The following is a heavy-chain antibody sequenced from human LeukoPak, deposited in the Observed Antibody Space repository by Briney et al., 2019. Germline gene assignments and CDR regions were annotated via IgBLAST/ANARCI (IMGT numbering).Heavy chain of an antibody. CDR1: GYTLTSYF. CDR2: INPSGGST. V-gene: IGHV1-46*01. CDR3: ARQGSSWFDY. Sequence: RASVEVSCKASGYTLTSYFMHWVRQAPGQGLEWMGIINPSGGSTSYAQKFQGRVTMTRDTSTSTVYMELSSLRSEDTAVYYCARQGSSWFDYWGQGTLVTVSS. J-gene: IGHJ4*02. D-gene: IGHD6-13*01.